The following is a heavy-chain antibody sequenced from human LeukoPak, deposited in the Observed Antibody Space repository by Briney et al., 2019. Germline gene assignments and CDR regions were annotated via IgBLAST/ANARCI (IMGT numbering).Heavy chain of an antibody. CDR2: ISAYNGNT. V-gene: IGHV1-18*04. J-gene: IGHJ4*02. D-gene: IGHD2-2*01. Sequence: ASVKVSCKASGYTFTSYGISWVRQAPGQGLEWMGWISAYNGNTNYAQKLQGRVTMTTDTSTSTAYMELRSLRSDDTAVYYCARWYCSSTSCLTFDYWGQETLVTVSS. CDR1: GYTFTSYG. CDR3: ARWYCSSTSCLTFDY.